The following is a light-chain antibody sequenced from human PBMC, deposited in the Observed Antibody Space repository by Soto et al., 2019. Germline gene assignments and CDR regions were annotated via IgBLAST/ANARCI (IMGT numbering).Light chain of an antibody. CDR2: GAS. V-gene: IGKV3-20*01. J-gene: IGKJ4*01. CDR3: QQYDSSPLT. CDR1: QSVSSSF. Sequence: EIVLTQSPGTLSLSPGERATLSCRASQSVSSSFLAWYQQKPGQAPRLLIYGASSRATGIPDRFSGSGSGTDFTHTSSRLEPEDFAVYYCQQYDSSPLTFGGGTKVEIK.